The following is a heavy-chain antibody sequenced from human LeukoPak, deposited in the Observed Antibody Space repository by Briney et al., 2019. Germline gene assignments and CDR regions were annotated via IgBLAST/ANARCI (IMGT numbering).Heavy chain of an antibody. CDR1: GGSFSGYY. J-gene: IGHJ4*02. Sequence: PSETLSLTCAVYGGSFSGYYWSWIRQPPGKGLEWIGEINHSGSTNYNPSLKSRVTISVDTSKNQFSLKLSSVTAADTAVYYCASISWDYYFDYRGQGTLVTVSS. V-gene: IGHV4-34*01. CDR2: INHSGST. CDR3: ASISWDYYFDY. D-gene: IGHD1-14*01.